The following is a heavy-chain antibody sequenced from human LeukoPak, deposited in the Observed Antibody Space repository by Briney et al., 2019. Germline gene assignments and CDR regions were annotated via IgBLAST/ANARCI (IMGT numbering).Heavy chain of an antibody. V-gene: IGHV4-61*08. D-gene: IGHD6-19*01. J-gene: IGHJ4*02. Sequence: SQTLSLTCTVSGGSIRSGDFYWSWIRQPPGKGLEWIGYIYYSGSTNYNPSLKSRVTISVDTSKNQFSLKLSSVTAADTAVYYCARGGWYYFYWGQGTLVTVSS. CDR1: GGSIRSGDFY. CDR2: IYYSGST. CDR3: ARGGWYYFY.